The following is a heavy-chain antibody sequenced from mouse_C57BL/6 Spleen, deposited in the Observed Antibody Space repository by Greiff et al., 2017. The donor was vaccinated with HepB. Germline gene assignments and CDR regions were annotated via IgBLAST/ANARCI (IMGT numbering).Heavy chain of an antibody. D-gene: IGHD1-1*01. CDR1: GYAFSSYW. Sequence: VQLQQSGAELVKPGASVKISCKASGYAFSSYWMNWVKQRPGKGLEWIGQIYPGDGDTNYNGKFKGKATLTADKSSSPAYMQHSSLTSEDSAVYFCARITTVVATGFDDWGQGTTLTVSS. CDR2: IYPGDGDT. CDR3: ARITTVVATGFDD. J-gene: IGHJ2*01. V-gene: IGHV1-80*01.